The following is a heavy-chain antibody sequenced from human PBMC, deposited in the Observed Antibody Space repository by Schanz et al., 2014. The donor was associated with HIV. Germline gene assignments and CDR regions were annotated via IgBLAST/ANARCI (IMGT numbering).Heavy chain of an antibody. CDR2: ISYDGNTK. Sequence: QVQLVESGGGVVQPGRSQRLSCAASGFTFRSYGMHWVRQAPGKGLEWVALISYDGNTKYYADSVKGRFTISRDTFKNTVYLQMNSLRSEDTAVYYCAKASESIFGVEGLDFWGQGTLVIVSS. D-gene: IGHD3-3*01. CDR3: AKASESIFGVEGLDF. V-gene: IGHV3-30*18. J-gene: IGHJ4*02. CDR1: GFTFRSYG.